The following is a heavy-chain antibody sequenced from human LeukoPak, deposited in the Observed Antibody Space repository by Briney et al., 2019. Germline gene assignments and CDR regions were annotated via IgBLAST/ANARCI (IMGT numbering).Heavy chain of an antibody. D-gene: IGHD6-19*01. V-gene: IGHV4-59*01. CDR1: GGSIGGSF. CDR3: ARDSSGWAGLGYYYYYMDV. CDR2: IYYSGST. Sequence: SETLSLTCTVSGGSIGGSFWSWIRQPPGKGLEWIGYIYYSGSTNYNPSLKSRVTISVDTSKNQFSLKLSSVTAADTAVYYCARDSSGWAGLGYYYYYMDVWGKGTTVTVSS. J-gene: IGHJ6*03.